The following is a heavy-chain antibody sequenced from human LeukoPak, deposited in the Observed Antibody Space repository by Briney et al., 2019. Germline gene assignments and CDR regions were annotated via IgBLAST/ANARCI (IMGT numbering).Heavy chain of an antibody. V-gene: IGHV3-30-3*01. CDR2: ISYDGSNK. D-gene: IGHD3-22*01. J-gene: IGHJ4*02. CDR1: GFTFSSYA. Sequence: GGPLRLSCAASGFTFSSYAMHWVRQAPGKGLEWVAVISYDGSNKYYADSVKGRFTISRDNSKNTLYLQMNSLRAEDTAVYYCARDNYYDSSGYYDYWGQGTLVTVSS. CDR3: ARDNYYDSSGYYDY.